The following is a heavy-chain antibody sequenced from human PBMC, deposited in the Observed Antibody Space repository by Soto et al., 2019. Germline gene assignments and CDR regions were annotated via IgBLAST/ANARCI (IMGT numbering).Heavy chain of an antibody. Sequence: QVQLVQSGAEVKKPGSSVKVSCKASGGTFSSYAISWVRQAPGQGLEWMGGIIPIFGTANYAQKFQGRVTITADKSTSTAYMELSSLRSEDTAVYYCARLIVGATYYYYYGMDVWCQGTTVTVSS. V-gene: IGHV1-69*06. CDR3: ARLIVGATYYYYYGMDV. CDR2: IIPIFGTA. CDR1: GGTFSSYA. D-gene: IGHD1-26*01. J-gene: IGHJ6*02.